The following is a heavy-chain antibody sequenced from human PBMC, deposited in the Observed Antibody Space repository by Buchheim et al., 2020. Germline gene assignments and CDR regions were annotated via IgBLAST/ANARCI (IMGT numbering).Heavy chain of an antibody. CDR1: GYTFTSYY. D-gene: IGHD3-3*01. J-gene: IGHJ4*02. Sequence: QVQLVQSGAEVKKPGASVKVSCKASGYTFTSYYILWVRLAPGQGLEWMGIVNPDSGDTRYAQKLQDRVTMTRDTSITTAYMELSSLRSGETAVYYCARVGDWSGYLDYWGQGTL. CDR3: ARVGDWSGYLDY. CDR2: VNPDSGDT. V-gene: IGHV1-46*04.